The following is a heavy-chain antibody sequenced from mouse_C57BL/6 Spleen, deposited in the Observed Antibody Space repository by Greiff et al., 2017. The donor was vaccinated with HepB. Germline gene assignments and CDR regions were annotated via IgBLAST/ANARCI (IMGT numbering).Heavy chain of an antibody. CDR3: ARRVGPYAMDY. D-gene: IGHD4-1*01. V-gene: IGHV1-82*01. CDR1: GYAFSSSW. J-gene: IGHJ4*01. Sequence: VQLQQSGPELVKPGASVKISCKASGYAFSSSWMNWVKQRPGKGLEWIGRIYPGDGDTNYNGKFKGKATLTADNTSSTAYMQLSSLTYENSAVYFCARRVGPYAMDYWGQGTSVTVSS. CDR2: IYPGDGDT.